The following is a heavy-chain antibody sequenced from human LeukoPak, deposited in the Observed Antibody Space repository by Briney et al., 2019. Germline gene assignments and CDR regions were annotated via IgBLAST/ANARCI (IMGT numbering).Heavy chain of an antibody. V-gene: IGHV4-4*02. CDR3: ARQFLSGYYGMDV. CDR2: IYHSGST. Sequence: SGTLSLTCAVSGGSISSSNWWSWARQPPGKGLEWIGEIYHSGSTNYNPSLKSRVTISVDKSKNQFSLKLSSVTAADTAVYYCARQFLSGYYGMDVWGQGTTVTVSS. CDR1: GGSISSSNW. J-gene: IGHJ6*02. D-gene: IGHD1-26*01.